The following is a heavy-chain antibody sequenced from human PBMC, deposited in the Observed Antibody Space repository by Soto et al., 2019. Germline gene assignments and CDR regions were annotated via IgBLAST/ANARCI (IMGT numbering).Heavy chain of an antibody. CDR3: ARDRSAYGDYDFDY. V-gene: IGHV3-21*01. Sequence: GGSLRLSCAASGFTFSSYSMNWVRQAPGKGLEWVSSISSSSSYIYYADSVKGRFTISRDNAKNSLYLQMNSLRAEDTAVYYCARDRSAYGDYDFDYWGQGTLVTVSS. D-gene: IGHD4-17*01. CDR2: ISSSSSYI. J-gene: IGHJ4*02. CDR1: GFTFSSYS.